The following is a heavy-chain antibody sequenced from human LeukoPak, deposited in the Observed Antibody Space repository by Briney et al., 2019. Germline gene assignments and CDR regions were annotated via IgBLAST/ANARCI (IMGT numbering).Heavy chain of an antibody. CDR2: IYYSGST. CDR1: GGSISSYY. V-gene: IGHV4-59*01. Sequence: SETLSLTCTVSGGSISSYYWSWIRQPPGKGLEWIGYIYYSGSTNYNPSLKSRVTISVDTSKNQFSLKLSSVTAADTAVYYCARDGLERRGIDPWGQGTLVTVSP. D-gene: IGHD1-1*01. J-gene: IGHJ5*02. CDR3: ARDGLERRGIDP.